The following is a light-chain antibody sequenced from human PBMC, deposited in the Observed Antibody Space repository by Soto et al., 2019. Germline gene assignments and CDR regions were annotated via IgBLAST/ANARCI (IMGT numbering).Light chain of an antibody. CDR1: NSNIGNKD. CDR3: GTWDSSLIVVV. Sequence: QSVLTQPPSVSAAPGQKVTISCSGRNSNIGNKDVSWYQLFPGTAPKLLIYDNDRRPSGIPDRFSASKSGTLASLAITGLQTGDEADYYCGTWDSSLIVVVFGGGTKLTVL. CDR2: DND. J-gene: IGLJ2*01. V-gene: IGLV1-51*01.